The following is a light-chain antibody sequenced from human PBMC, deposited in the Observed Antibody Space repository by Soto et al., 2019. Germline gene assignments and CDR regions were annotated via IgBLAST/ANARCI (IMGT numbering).Light chain of an antibody. J-gene: IGKJ1*01. Sequence: EIVLTQSPLSSRVSLGESTSISCRSSQSLVDSDGSTSLTWLHQRPGQPPRLLIYKVSNRFSGVPDRFSGSGAGTDFTLTISRVEPEDVGVYYCMQDILFSTFGQGTKVEIK. V-gene: IGKV2-24*01. CDR1: QSLVDSDGSTS. CDR3: MQDILFST. CDR2: KVS.